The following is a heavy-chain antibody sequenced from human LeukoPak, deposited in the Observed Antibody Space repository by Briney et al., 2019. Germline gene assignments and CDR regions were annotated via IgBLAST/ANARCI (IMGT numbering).Heavy chain of an antibody. J-gene: IGHJ5*02. V-gene: IGHV1-2*06. Sequence: ASVKVSCKASGYTFTGYYMHWVRQAPGQGLEWMGRINPNSGGTNYAQKFQGRVTMTRDTSISTAYMELSRLRSDDTAVYYCATLDIVVVPAAIGEMNWFDPWGQGTLVTVSS. CDR3: ATLDIVVVPAAIGEMNWFDP. CDR1: GYTFTGYY. D-gene: IGHD2-2*02. CDR2: INPNSGGT.